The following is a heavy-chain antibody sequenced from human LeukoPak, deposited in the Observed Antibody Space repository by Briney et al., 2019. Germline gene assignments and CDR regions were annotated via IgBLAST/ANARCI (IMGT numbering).Heavy chain of an antibody. D-gene: IGHD3-10*01. CDR2: INHSGST. CDR1: GGSFSGYY. J-gene: IGHJ4*02. V-gene: IGHV4-34*01. CDR3: ARGGGRVRGVINY. Sequence: SETLSLTCAVYGGSFSGYYWSWIRQPPGKGLEWIGEINHSGSTNYNPSLKSRVTISVDTSKNQFSLKLSSVTAADTAVYYCARGGGRVRGVINYWGQGTLVTVSS.